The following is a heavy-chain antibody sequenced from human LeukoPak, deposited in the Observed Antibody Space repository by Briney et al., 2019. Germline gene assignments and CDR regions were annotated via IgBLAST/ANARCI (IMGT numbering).Heavy chain of an antibody. D-gene: IGHD4-17*01. CDR3: ARSSAVTTLSLTY. Sequence: GGSLRLSCAASGLTFRNYWMHWVRQAPGKGLVWVSRINSDGSDTTYADSVKGRFTISRDNAKNTLYLQMNSLRVEDTAVYYCARSSAVTTLSLTYWGLGTPVTVSS. CDR1: GLTFRNYW. CDR2: INSDGSDT. J-gene: IGHJ4*02. V-gene: IGHV3-74*01.